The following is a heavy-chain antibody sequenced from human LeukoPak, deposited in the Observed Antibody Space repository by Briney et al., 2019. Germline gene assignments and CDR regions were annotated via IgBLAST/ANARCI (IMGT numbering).Heavy chain of an antibody. J-gene: IGHJ4*02. Sequence: ASVKVSCKASGYTFTSYDINWVRQATGQGLEWMGWMNPNGGNTGYAQKFQGRVTMTRNTSISTAYMELSSLRSEDTAVYYCARVLNTRSGWYRPGGYWGQGTLVTVSS. D-gene: IGHD6-19*01. V-gene: IGHV1-8*01. CDR3: ARVLNTRSGWYRPGGY. CDR2: MNPNGGNT. CDR1: GYTFTSYD.